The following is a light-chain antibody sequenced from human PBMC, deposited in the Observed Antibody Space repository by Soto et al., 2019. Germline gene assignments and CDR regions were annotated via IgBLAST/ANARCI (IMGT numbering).Light chain of an antibody. V-gene: IGLV2-23*02. Sequence: QSALTQPASVSGSPGQSITISCTGTSSDVGSYDLVSWFQHHPGKAPKLMIYEVSKRPSGVSNRFSGSKSGNTASLTISGLQAEDEADYFCCSYAGSSTFYVFGIGTRSPS. J-gene: IGLJ1*01. CDR1: SSDVGSYDL. CDR2: EVS. CDR3: CSYAGSSTFYV.